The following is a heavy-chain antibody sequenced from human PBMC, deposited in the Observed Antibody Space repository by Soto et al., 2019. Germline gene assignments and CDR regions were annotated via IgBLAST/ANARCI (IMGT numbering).Heavy chain of an antibody. CDR2: ISCDGSNT. J-gene: IGHJ6*02. Sequence: GGSLRLSCAASGFTFSSYGMHWVRQAPGKGLEWVSGISCDGSNTYYADSVKGRFTISRDNAKNTLYLQMNSLRAEDTAVYYCAREEIAAAGPYYYGMDVWGQGTTVTVSS. CDR1: GFTFSSYG. CDR3: AREEIAAAGPYYYGMDV. V-gene: IGHV3-33*01. D-gene: IGHD6-13*01.